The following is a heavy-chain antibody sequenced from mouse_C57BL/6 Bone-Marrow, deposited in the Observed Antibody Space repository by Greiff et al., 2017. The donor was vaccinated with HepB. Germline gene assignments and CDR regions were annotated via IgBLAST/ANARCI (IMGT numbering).Heavy chain of an antibody. Sequence: EVKVEESGGGLVQPGGSLSLSCAASGFTFTDYYMSWVRQPPGKALEWLGFIRNKANGYTTEYSASVKGRFTISRDNYQSILYLQMNALRAEDSATYYCARLDRSHFPNWYFDVWGTGTTVTVSS. J-gene: IGHJ1*03. CDR2: IRNKANGYTT. D-gene: IGHD1-1*01. CDR1: GFTFTDYY. CDR3: ARLDRSHFPNWYFDV. V-gene: IGHV7-3*01.